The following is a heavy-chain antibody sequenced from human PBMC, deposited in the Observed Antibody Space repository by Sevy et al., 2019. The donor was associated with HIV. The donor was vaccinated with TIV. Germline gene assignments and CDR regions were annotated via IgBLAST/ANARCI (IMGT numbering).Heavy chain of an antibody. CDR2: ISSSSGTI. Sequence: GGSLRLSCVTSGFSFSSYSMNWVGQAPGKGLEWVSYISSSSGTIRYADSVKGRLTISRDNAKNSLFLQMNSLRAEDTAVYYCARDDHWAFDYWGQGALVTVSS. J-gene: IGHJ4*02. D-gene: IGHD7-27*01. V-gene: IGHV3-48*01. CDR1: GFSFSSYS. CDR3: ARDDHWAFDY.